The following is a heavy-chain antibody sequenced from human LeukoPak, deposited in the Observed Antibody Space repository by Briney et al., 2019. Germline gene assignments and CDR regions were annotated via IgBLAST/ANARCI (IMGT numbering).Heavy chain of an antibody. CDR2: IWYDGSNK. J-gene: IGHJ6*02. V-gene: IGHV3-33*01. CDR1: GSTFSSYG. CDR3: AREGYCSSTSCYTTPFDYYYGMDV. D-gene: IGHD2-2*02. Sequence: GGSLRLSCAASGSTFSSYGMHWVRQAPGKGLEWVAVIWYDGSNKYYADSVKGRFTISRDNSKNTLYLQMNSLRAEDTAVYYCAREGYCSSTSCYTTPFDYYYGMDVWGQGTTVTVSS.